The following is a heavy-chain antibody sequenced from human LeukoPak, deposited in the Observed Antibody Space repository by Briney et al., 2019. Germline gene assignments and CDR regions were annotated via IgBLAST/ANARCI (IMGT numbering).Heavy chain of an antibody. CDR2: AYWNGVST. Sequence: PGGSLRLSCAASGFTFDGYGMSWVRQAPGKGLEWVSGAYWNGVSTGYADSVKGRFTISRDNAKNSLYLQMNSLSAEDTALYYCARNSRDALDIWDQGTMVTVSS. CDR1: GFTFDGYG. J-gene: IGHJ3*02. CDR3: ARNSRDALDI. V-gene: IGHV3-20*04.